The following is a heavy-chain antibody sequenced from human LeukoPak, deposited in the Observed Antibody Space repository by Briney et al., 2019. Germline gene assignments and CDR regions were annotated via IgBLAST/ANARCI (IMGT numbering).Heavy chain of an antibody. CDR2: INHNSGGT. CDR1: GYTFTGYY. D-gene: IGHD3-16*01. V-gene: IGHV1-2*06. Sequence: ASVKVSCKASGYTFTGYYMHWVRQAPGQGLEWMGRINHNSGGTNYAQKFQGRVTMTRDTSISTAYMELSRLRSDDTAVYYCARGDYDYVWGSYVFDYWGQGTLVTVSS. CDR3: ARGDYDYVWGSYVFDY. J-gene: IGHJ4*02.